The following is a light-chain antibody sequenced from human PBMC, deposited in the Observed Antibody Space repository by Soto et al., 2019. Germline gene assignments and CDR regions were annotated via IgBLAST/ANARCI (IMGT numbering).Light chain of an antibody. Sequence: STSTVSAQRGDRTTISWRASTTMSGSLSWYQQKPGKAPRFLISRASTIDPGVPARFSGTGSGTQSTLTSSTRKPADSATYSCQQHDNLPGAFGQVT. J-gene: IGKJ1*01. CDR3: QQHDNLPGA. CDR1: TTMSGS. CDR2: RAS. V-gene: IGKV1-5*03.